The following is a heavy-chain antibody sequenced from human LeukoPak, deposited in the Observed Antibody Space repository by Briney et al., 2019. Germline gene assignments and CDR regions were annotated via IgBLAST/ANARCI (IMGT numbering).Heavy chain of an antibody. D-gene: IGHD6-19*01. Sequence: GGSLRLSCAASGFTVSSNYMSWVRQAPGKGLEWVSVIYSGGSTYYADSVKGRFTISRDNSKNTLYLQMNSLRAEDTAVYYCASPELIAVAGAFDYWGQGTLVTVSS. V-gene: IGHV3-66*01. CDR2: IYSGGST. CDR1: GFTVSSNY. J-gene: IGHJ4*02. CDR3: ASPELIAVAGAFDY.